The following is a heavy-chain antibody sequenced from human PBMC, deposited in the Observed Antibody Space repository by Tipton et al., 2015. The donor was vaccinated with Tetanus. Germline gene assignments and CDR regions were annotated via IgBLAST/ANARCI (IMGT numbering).Heavy chain of an antibody. J-gene: IGHJ4*02. CDR1: GFAFSNYR. V-gene: IGHV3-21*01. CDR2: ISSTSSYI. CDR3: ASGATLDY. Sequence: SLRLSYEVSGFAFSNYRMNWVRQAPGKGLEWISSISSTSSYIYYADSVKGRFTISRDNAKSSLFLQMNSLRADDTAVYYCASGATLDYWGQGALVTVSS.